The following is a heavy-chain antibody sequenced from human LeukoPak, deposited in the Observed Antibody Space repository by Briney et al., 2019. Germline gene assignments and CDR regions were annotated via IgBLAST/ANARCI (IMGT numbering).Heavy chain of an antibody. CDR1: GGSISSSSYY. J-gene: IGHJ4*02. CDR2: IYYSGST. CDR3: ARTAGSAIILHLFDY. D-gene: IGHD6-13*01. V-gene: IGHV4-39*01. Sequence: PSETLSLTCTVSGGSISSSSYYWGWIRQPPGKGLEWIGSIYYSGSTYYNPSLKSRVTISVDTSKNQFSLKLSSVTAADTAVYYCARTAGSAIILHLFDYWGQGTLVTVSS.